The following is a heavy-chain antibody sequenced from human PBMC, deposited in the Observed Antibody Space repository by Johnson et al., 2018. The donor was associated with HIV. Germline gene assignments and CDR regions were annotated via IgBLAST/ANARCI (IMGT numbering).Heavy chain of an antibody. J-gene: IGHJ3*02. V-gene: IGHV3-NL1*01. CDR3: ARECSGGSCYPLDHDAFDI. D-gene: IGHD2-15*01. Sequence: QVQLVESGGGVVQPGRSLRLSCAASGFTFSSYAMHWVRQAPGKGLEWVSVINTGGGTYYADSVKGLFTMSRDNSKNTLYLQMNSLRAEDTAVYYCARECSGGSCYPLDHDAFDIWGQGTMVTVSS. CDR2: INTGGGT. CDR1: GFTFSSYA.